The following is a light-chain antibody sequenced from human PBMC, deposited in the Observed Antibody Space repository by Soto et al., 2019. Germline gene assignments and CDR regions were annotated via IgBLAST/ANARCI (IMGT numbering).Light chain of an antibody. CDR2: DVS. Sequence: QSALTQPASVSGSPGQSITISCTGTSSDVDAYNYVSWYQQHPGKAPKLMMSDVSNRASGISNRYSASKSGNTASLTISWLQTEDEADYYCISYTTISTYVFGTGTKVTVL. J-gene: IGLJ1*01. CDR1: SSDVDAYNY. V-gene: IGLV2-14*03. CDR3: ISYTTISTYV.